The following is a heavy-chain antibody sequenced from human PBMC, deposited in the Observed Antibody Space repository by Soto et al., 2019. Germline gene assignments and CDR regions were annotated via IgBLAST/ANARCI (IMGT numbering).Heavy chain of an antibody. V-gene: IGHV3-21*01. CDR1: RFTFSSYS. J-gene: IGHJ6*02. Sequence: XGSLLLSCAASRFTFSSYSMNGVRQAAGKGLEWVSSISSSSSYIYYADSVKGRFTISRDNAKNSLYLQMNSLRAEDTAVYYCARDLHYYDSSGYYLDRGPYYYYGMDVWGQGTTVTVSS. D-gene: IGHD3-22*01. CDR2: ISSSSSYI. CDR3: ARDLHYYDSSGYYLDRGPYYYYGMDV.